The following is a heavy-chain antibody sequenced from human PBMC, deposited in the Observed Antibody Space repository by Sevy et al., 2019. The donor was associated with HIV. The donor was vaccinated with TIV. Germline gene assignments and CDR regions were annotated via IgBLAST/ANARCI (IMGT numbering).Heavy chain of an antibody. Sequence: SETLSLTCAASGYSISSGYYWGWIRQPPGKGLEWIGSIYHSGSTYYNPSLKSRVTISVDTSKNQFSLKLSSVTAADTAVYYCARQDCSSTSCYYYMDVWGKGTTVTVSS. V-gene: IGHV4-38-2*01. CDR3: ARQDCSSTSCYYYMDV. J-gene: IGHJ6*03. CDR2: IYHSGST. D-gene: IGHD2-2*01. CDR1: GYSISSGYY.